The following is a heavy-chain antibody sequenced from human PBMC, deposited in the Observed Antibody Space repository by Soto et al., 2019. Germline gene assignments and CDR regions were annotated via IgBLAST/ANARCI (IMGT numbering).Heavy chain of an antibody. Sequence: QVQLVQSGPEVKKPGASVKVSCKASGYTLTDHGISWVRQAPGQGLEWMGWINPYNANTRYGEKVQGRVTMTTDTYSTVYQELPGLTTGGTAEDYWARSWTRPSCVSSSCPRGGWFDPWGQGTLVTVSS. CDR2: INPYNANT. CDR3: ARSWTRPSCVSSSCPRGGWFDP. J-gene: IGHJ5*02. CDR1: GYTLTDHG. V-gene: IGHV1-18*04. D-gene: IGHD2-15*01.